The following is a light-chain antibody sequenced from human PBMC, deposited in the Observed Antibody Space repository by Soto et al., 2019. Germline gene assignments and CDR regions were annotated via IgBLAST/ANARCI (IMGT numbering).Light chain of an antibody. CDR3: QQYNRWPLT. CDR2: GAS. V-gene: IGKV3-15*01. CDR1: QSVYIN. Sequence: EVLMTQSPATLSVSPGERVILSCRASQSVYINLAWYQQKPGQAPRLLIYGASTRATGLPARFSASGSGTDFTLTISSLQSEDFAVYYCQQYNRWPLTFGGGTKVEIK. J-gene: IGKJ4*01.